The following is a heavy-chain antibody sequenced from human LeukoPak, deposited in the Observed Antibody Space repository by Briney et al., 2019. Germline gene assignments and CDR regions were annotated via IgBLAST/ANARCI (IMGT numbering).Heavy chain of an antibody. CDR3: ARDTAFDT. D-gene: IGHD2-21*02. J-gene: IGHJ5*02. CDR2: ISGSGDTI. CDR1: GFTFSDYS. Sequence: GGSLRLSCAASGFTFSDYSMNWVRQAPGKGLEWLSYISGSGDTIYYADSVKGRFTISRDNAENSLYLQMNSLRAEDTAVYYWARDTAFDTWGQGTLVIVSS. V-gene: IGHV3-48*01.